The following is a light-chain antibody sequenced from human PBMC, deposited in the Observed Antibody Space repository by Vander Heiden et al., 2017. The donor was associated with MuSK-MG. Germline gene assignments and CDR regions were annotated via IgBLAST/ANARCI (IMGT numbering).Light chain of an antibody. CDR1: KLGSQD. CDR3: QVWGNNTVV. J-gene: IGLJ2*01. CDR2: EDR. Sequence: SYELTQPASVSVAPGQTASIPCTGAKLGSQDVRWHQQRTGPAPVLVIYEDRKRPAAVPERFSAYNSGTTATLTIVGTQVGDEDYYYCQVWGNNTVVFGGGTKLTVL. V-gene: IGLV3-1*01.